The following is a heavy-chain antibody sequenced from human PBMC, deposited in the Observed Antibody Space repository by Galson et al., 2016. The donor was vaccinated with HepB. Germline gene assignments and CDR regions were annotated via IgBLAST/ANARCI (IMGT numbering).Heavy chain of an antibody. Sequence: YADSVKGRFTISRDISKNTVYLQMNNLRAGDTAVYYCTRERHVYGMDVWGKGAAVTVSS. CDR3: TRERHVYGMDV. J-gene: IGHJ6*04. V-gene: IGHV3-53*01.